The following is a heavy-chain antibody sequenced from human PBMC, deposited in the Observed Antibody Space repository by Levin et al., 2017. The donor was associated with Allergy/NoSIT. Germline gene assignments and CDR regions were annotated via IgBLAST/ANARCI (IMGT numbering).Heavy chain of an antibody. CDR1: GFTFSSYG. CDR3: ARRFEWLFDY. CDR2: ISYDGSNK. V-gene: IGHV3-30*03. D-gene: IGHD3-3*01. J-gene: IGHJ4*02. Sequence: GESLKISCAASGFTFSSYGMHWVRQAPGKGLEWVAVISYDGSNKYYADSVKGRFTISRDNSKNTLYLQMNSLRAEDTAVYYCARRFEWLFDYWGQGTLVTVSS.